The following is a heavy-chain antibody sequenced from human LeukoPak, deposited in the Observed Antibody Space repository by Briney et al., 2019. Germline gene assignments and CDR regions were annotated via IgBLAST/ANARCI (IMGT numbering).Heavy chain of an antibody. CDR3: ARVSDGLWFGELWGYFDY. CDR1: GFTFSSYE. D-gene: IGHD3-10*01. J-gene: IGHJ4*02. V-gene: IGHV3-48*03. Sequence: GGSLRLSCAASGFTFSSYEMNWVRQAPGKGLEWVSYISSSGSTIYYADSVKGRFTISRDNAKNSLYLQMNSLRAEDTAVYYCARVSDGLWFGELWGYFDYWGQGTLVTVSS. CDR2: ISSSGSTI.